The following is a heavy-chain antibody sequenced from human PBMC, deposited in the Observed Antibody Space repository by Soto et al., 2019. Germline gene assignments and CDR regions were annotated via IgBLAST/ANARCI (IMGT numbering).Heavy chain of an antibody. CDR2: IIPIFGTA. D-gene: IGHD6-19*01. Sequence: GASVKVSCKASGGTFSSYAISWVRQAPGQGLEWMGGIIPIFGTANYAQKFQGRVTITADESTSTAYMELSSLRSEDTAVYYCARDKYRAVAGRAIGPFDPWGQGTLVTVSS. CDR3: ARDKYRAVAGRAIGPFDP. CDR1: GGTFSSYA. V-gene: IGHV1-69*13. J-gene: IGHJ5*02.